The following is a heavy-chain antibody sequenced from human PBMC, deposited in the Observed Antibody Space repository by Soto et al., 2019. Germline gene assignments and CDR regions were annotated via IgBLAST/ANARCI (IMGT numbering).Heavy chain of an antibody. V-gene: IGHV4-59*01. CDR3: ARGGGGYDYRGIPGYFDY. CDR1: GGSISSYY. CDR2: IYYSGST. J-gene: IGHJ4*02. D-gene: IGHD5-12*01. Sequence: SETLSLTCTVSGGSISSYYWSWIRQPPGKGLEWIGYIYYSGSTNYNPSLKSRVTISVDTSKNQFSLKLSSVTAADTAVYYCARGGGGYDYRGIPGYFDYWGQGTLVTVSS.